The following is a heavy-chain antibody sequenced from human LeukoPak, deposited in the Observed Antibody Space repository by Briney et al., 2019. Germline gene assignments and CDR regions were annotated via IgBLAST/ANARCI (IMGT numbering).Heavy chain of an antibody. CDR1: GFTFSSYW. Sequence: GGSLRLSCAASGFTFSSYWMHWVRQAPGKGLVGVSRINSDGRSTNYADSVKGRFTISRDNSKNTLYLQMNSLRAEDTAVYYCARSSRLTFDYWGQGTLVTVSS. V-gene: IGHV3-74*01. CDR3: ARSSRLTFDY. CDR2: INSDGRST. J-gene: IGHJ4*02. D-gene: IGHD6-6*01.